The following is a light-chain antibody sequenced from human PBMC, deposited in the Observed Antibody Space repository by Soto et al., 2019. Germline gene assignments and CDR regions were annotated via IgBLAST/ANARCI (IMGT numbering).Light chain of an antibody. CDR2: TNH. V-gene: IGLV1-44*01. Sequence: QSVLTQPPSVSGTPGQKVSISCSGSASNLGGNPVNWYQHLPGAAPKLLIYTNHQRPSGVPDRFSGSKSGTSASLAISGLRSEDEADFYCAAWDDSLHAVVFGGGTKLTVL. CDR3: AAWDDSLHAVV. CDR1: ASNLGGNP. J-gene: IGLJ2*01.